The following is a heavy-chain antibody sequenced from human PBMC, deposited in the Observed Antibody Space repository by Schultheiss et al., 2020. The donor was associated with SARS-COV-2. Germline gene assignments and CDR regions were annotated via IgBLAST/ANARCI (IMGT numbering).Heavy chain of an antibody. CDR1: GYTFTRYA. D-gene: IGHD2/OR15-2a*01. CDR2: INAGNGNT. CDR3: ARAYYGGAFDI. Sequence: ASVKVSCKASGYTFTRYAMHWVRQAPGQRLEWMGWINAGNGNTKYSQKFQGRVTITRDTSASTAYMELSSLISEDTAVYYCARAYYGGAFDIWGQGTMVTVSS. V-gene: IGHV1-3*01. J-gene: IGHJ3*02.